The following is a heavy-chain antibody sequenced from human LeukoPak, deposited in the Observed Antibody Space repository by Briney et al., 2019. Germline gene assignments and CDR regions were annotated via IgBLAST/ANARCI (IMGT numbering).Heavy chain of an antibody. Sequence: PSETLSLTCTVSGGSISSYYWSWIRQPPGKGLEWIGYIFYSGSTNYNPSLKSRVTISVDTSKNQFSLKLSSVTAADTAVYYCARASGIVARLGGFDYWGQGTLVTVSS. J-gene: IGHJ4*02. CDR2: IFYSGST. CDR1: GGSISSYY. CDR3: ARASGIVARLGGFDY. V-gene: IGHV4-59*01. D-gene: IGHD6-6*01.